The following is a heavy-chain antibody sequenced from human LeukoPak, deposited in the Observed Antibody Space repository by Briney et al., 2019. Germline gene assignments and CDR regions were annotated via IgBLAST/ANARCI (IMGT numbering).Heavy chain of an antibody. J-gene: IGHJ3*02. Sequence: PGRSLRLSCAASRFTFSSYGMHWVRQAPGEGQGGAAVIRYDGSNKYYADSVKGRFTISRDNSKNTLYLQMNSLRAECTAVYYCAEGRYSYGSGAFNIWGQGTVVTVSS. CDR2: IRYDGSNK. CDR3: AEGRYSYGSGAFNI. CDR1: RFTFSSYG. V-gene: IGHV3-33*06. D-gene: IGHD5-18*01.